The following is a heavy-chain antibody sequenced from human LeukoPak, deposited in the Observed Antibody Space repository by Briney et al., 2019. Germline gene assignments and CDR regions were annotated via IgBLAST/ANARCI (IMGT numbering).Heavy chain of an antibody. CDR2: INHSGST. CDR3: ARVGWSRTKDWFDP. J-gene: IGHJ5*02. D-gene: IGHD1-7*01. V-gene: IGHV4-34*01. CDR1: GGSFSGYY. Sequence: PSETLSLTCTVSGGSFSGYYWSWIRQPPGKGLEWIGEINHSGSTNYNPSLKSRVTISVDTSKNQFSLKLSSVTAADTAVYYCARVGWSRTKDWFDPWGQGTLVTVSS.